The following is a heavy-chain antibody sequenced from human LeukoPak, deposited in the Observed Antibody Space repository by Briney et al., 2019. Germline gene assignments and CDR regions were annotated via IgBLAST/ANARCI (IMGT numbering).Heavy chain of an antibody. J-gene: IGHJ4*02. CDR2: IKEDGSEK. CDR3: AKKPGYGVDY. CDR1: GFTFSSYW. D-gene: IGHD2-8*01. Sequence: GGSLRLSCAASGFTFSSYWMSWVRQAPGKGLEWVANIKEDGSEKYYVDSVKGRFTISRDNSKNTLYLQMNSLRAEDTAVYYCAKKPGYGVDYWGQGTLVTVSS. V-gene: IGHV3-7*03.